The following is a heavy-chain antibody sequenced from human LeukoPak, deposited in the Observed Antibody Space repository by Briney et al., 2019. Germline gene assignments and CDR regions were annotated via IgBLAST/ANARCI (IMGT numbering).Heavy chain of an antibody. CDR3: ASGFGELLWLDY. CDR2: ISAYNGNT. D-gene: IGHD3-10*01. Sequence: ASVKVSCKASGFTFTGYYIHWVRQAPGQGLEWMGWISAYNGNTNYAQKLQGRVTMTTDTSTSTAYMELRSLRSDDTAVYYCASGFGELLWLDYWGQGTLVTVSS. J-gene: IGHJ4*02. V-gene: IGHV1-18*04. CDR1: GFTFTGYY.